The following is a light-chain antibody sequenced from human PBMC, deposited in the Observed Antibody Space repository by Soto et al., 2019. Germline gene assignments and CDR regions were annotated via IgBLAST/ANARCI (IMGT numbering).Light chain of an antibody. CDR3: QQRSNWPPIT. J-gene: IGKJ5*01. V-gene: IGKV3-11*01. CDR1: QSVKTF. CDR2: DAS. Sequence: EIVLTQSPGTLSLSTGARATLSCGASQSVKTFLVWYQQRPGQAPTLLIYDASHRAAGIPARFSGIVFGTDFTLTISSLEPEDAAVYYCQQRSNWPPITFGQGTRLEI.